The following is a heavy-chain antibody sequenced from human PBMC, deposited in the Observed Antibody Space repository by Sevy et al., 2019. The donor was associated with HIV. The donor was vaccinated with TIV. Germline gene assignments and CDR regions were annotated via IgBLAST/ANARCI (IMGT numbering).Heavy chain of an antibody. CDR2: IDHSGSI. V-gene: IGHV4-34*01. Sequence: SETLSLTCAVYGGSFSGYYWSWIRQPPGKGLEWIGEIDHSGSINYNLSLKSRVSISKDTSKNQFSLKVTSVTAADTALYYCARQRTRTTMVVVVRGGAFDIWGQGTTVTVSS. J-gene: IGHJ3*02. D-gene: IGHD3-22*01. CDR3: ARQRTRTTMVVVVRGGAFDI. CDR1: GGSFSGYY.